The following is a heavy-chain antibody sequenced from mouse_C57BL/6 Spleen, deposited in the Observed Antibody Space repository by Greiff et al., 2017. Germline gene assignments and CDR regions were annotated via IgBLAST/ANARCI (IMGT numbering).Heavy chain of an antibody. J-gene: IGHJ1*03. Sequence: DVHLVESGGGLVKPGGSLKLSCAASGFTFSSYTMSWVRQTPEKRLEWVATISGGGGNTYYPDSVKGRFTISRDNAKNTLYLQMSSLRSEDTALYYCARHEFITTVVATNSYWYFDVWGTGTTVTVSS. D-gene: IGHD1-1*01. V-gene: IGHV5-9*01. CDR1: GFTFSSYT. CDR2: ISGGGGNT. CDR3: ARHEFITTVVATNSYWYFDV.